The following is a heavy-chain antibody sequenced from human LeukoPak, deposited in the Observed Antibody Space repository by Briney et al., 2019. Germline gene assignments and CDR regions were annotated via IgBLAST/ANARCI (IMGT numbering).Heavy chain of an antibody. CDR1: GYTLTELS. V-gene: IGHV1-24*01. J-gene: IGHJ4*02. CDR2: FDPEDGET. Sequence: ASVTVSCTVSGYTLTELSMHWVRQAPGKGLEWMGGFDPEDGETIYAQKFQGRVTMTEDTSTDTAYMELSSLRSEDTAVYYCATEYYYDSSGYYSYWGQGTLVTVSS. CDR3: ATEYYYDSSGYYSY. D-gene: IGHD3-22*01.